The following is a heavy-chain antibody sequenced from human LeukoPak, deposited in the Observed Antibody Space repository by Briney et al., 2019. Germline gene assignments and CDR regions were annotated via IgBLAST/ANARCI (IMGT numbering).Heavy chain of an antibody. D-gene: IGHD3-10*01. J-gene: IGHJ4*02. Sequence: GGSPRLSCAASGFTFSSYWMSWVRQAPGKGLEWVANIKQDESEKYYVDSVKGRFTISRDNAKNSLYLQMNSLRAEDTAVYYCARDHYYRSGSYYVYWGQGTLVTVSS. CDR2: IKQDESEK. CDR1: GFTFSSYW. V-gene: IGHV3-7*04. CDR3: ARDHYYRSGSYYVY.